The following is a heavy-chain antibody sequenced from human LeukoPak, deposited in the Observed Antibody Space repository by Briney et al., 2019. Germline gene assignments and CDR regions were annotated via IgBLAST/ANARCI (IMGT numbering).Heavy chain of an antibody. D-gene: IGHD2-15*01. CDR2: IKQDGSEK. Sequence: PGGSLRLSCAASGFTFSRYWMSWVRQAPGKGLEWVANIKQDGSEKYYVDSVKGRFTISRDNAKNSLYLQMNSLRAEDTAVYYCARGSGSPDYWGQGTLVTVSS. CDR1: GFTFSRYW. CDR3: ARGSGSPDY. J-gene: IGHJ4*02. V-gene: IGHV3-7*01.